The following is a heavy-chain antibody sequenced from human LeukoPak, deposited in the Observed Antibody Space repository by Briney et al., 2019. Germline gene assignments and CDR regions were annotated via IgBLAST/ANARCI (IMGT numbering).Heavy chain of an antibody. CDR1: GFTFSSYS. CDR2: ISSSSSTI. V-gene: IGHV3-48*01. J-gene: IGHJ6*03. CDR3: AAAELFGMDV. D-gene: IGHD1-7*01. Sequence: GGSLRLSCAASGFTFSSYSMNWVRQAPGKGLEWFSYISSSSSTIYYADSVKGRFTISRDNAKNSLYLQMNSLRAEDTAVYYCAAAELFGMDVWGKGTTVTVSS.